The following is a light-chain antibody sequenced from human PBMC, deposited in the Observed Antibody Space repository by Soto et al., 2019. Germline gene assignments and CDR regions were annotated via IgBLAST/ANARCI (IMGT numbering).Light chain of an antibody. Sequence: EIVMTQSPATLSVSPGERATLSCRASQSVSINFAWYQKKPGQAPRLLIFGASTRATGIPARFSGSGSGTEFTLTISSRQSEDFAVYYCQQYDRWPWTFGQGTKVEIK. CDR2: GAS. V-gene: IGKV3-15*01. CDR3: QQYDRWPWT. CDR1: QSVSIN. J-gene: IGKJ1*01.